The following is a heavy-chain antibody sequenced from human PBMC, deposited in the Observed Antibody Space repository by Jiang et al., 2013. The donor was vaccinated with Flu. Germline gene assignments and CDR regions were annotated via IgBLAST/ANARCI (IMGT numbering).Heavy chain of an antibody. J-gene: IGHJ3*02. V-gene: IGHV2-5*02. D-gene: IGHD3-22*01. Sequence: KALEWLSLIYWDDDKRYSPLLKSRLTVTKDTSKNRVVLRMTDMDPADTATYYCAHSMDFYDSSGRVSDVFDIWGQGTMVTVSS. CDR2: IYWDDDK. CDR3: AHSMDFYDSSGRVSDVFDI.